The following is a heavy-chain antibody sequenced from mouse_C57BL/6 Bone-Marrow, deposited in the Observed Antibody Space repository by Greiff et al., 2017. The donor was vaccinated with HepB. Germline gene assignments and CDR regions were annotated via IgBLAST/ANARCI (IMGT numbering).Heavy chain of an antibody. J-gene: IGHJ3*01. CDR3: ASSIYYDYGWFAY. CDR2: IYPGSGST. CDR1: GYTFTSYW. Sequence: QVQLQQPGAELVKPGASVKMSCKASGYTFTSYWITWVKQRPGQGLEWIGDIYPGSGSTNYNEKFKSKATLTVDTSSSTAYMQRSSLTSEDSAVYYCASSIYYDYGWFAYWGQGTLVTVSA. D-gene: IGHD2-4*01. V-gene: IGHV1-55*01.